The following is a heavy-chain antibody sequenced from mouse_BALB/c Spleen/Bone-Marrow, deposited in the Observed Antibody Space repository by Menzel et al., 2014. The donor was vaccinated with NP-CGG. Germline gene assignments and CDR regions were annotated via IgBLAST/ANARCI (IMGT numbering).Heavy chain of an antibody. J-gene: IGHJ3*01. CDR2: IHYSGIT. D-gene: IGHD1-3*01. CDR3: ARWGKGAWFAY. Sequence: ESGPDLVKPSQPLSLTCTVTDYSITSGYSWHWIRQFPGNKLEWMGYIHYSGITNYSPSLKSRISFTRDTSKNQFFLHLNSVTTEDTATYYCARWGKGAWFAYWGQGTLVTVSA. CDR1: DYSITSGYS. V-gene: IGHV3-1*02.